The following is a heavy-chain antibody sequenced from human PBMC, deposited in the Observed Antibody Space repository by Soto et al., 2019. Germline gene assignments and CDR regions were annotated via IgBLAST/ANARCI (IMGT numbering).Heavy chain of an antibody. CDR3: TTGAIGVCYTAESCSYYYYGMDV. V-gene: IGHV3-15*07. CDR2: IKSKTDGGTT. CDR1: GFTFSNAW. Sequence: EVQLVESGGGLVKPGGSLRLSCAASGFTFSNAWMNWVRQAPGKGLEWVGRIKSKTDGGTTDYAAPVKGRFTISRDDSKNTLYLQMNSLKTEDTAVYYCTTGAIGVCYTAESCSYYYYGMDVWGQGTTVTVSS. J-gene: IGHJ6*02. D-gene: IGHD2-8*01.